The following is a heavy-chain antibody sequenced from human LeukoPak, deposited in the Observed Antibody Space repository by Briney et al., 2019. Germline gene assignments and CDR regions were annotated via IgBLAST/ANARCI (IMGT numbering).Heavy chain of an antibody. V-gene: IGHV1-18*01. Sequence: ASVKVSCKASGYTFTSYGISWVRQAPGQGLEWMGWISAYNGNTNYAQKLQGRVTMTTDTSTSTAYMELRSLRSDDTAVYYCAREAQTPYCSSTSCSQYAFDIWGQGTWSPSLQ. CDR1: GYTFTSYG. CDR3: AREAQTPYCSSTSCSQYAFDI. CDR2: ISAYNGNT. D-gene: IGHD2-2*01. J-gene: IGHJ3*02.